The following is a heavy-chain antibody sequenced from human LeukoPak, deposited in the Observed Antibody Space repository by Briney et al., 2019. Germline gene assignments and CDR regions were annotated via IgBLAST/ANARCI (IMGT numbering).Heavy chain of an antibody. CDR3: ARLRRFGELSYYYYGMDV. CDR2: IIPIFGTA. Sequence: SVTVSCKASGGTFSSYAISWVRQAPGQGLEWMGGIIPIFGTANYAQKFQGRVTITADESTSTAYMELSSLRSEDTAVYYCARLRRFGELSYYYYGMDVWGQGTTVTVSS. CDR1: GGTFSSYA. V-gene: IGHV1-69*01. J-gene: IGHJ6*02. D-gene: IGHD3-10*01.